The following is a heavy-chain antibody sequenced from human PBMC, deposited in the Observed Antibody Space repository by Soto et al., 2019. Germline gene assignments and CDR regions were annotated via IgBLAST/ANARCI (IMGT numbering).Heavy chain of an antibody. V-gene: IGHV3-53*01. CDR2: IYSGGST. CDR3: ARVGGLGYYGMDV. J-gene: IGHJ6*02. CDR1: GFTVSSHY. D-gene: IGHD2-15*01. Sequence: EVQLVESGGGLIQPGGSLRLSCAASGFTVSSHYMSWVRQAPGKGLEWVSVIYSGGSTYYADSVKGRFTISRDNSKNTLYLQMNSLRAEDTAVYYCARVGGLGYYGMDVWGQGTTVTVSS.